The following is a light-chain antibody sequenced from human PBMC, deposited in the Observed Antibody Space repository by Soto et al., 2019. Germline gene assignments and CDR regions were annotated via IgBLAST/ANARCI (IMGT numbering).Light chain of an antibody. V-gene: IGKV3-20*01. CDR1: QSVRNNY. Sequence: EIVLTQSPGTLSLSPGERATLSCRASQSVRNNYLAWYQQRPGQAPRLLIYAASSRVTGIPDRFSGSGSGTDFTLTISRLEPEDFAVYYCQQYGTSPRTFGQGTKVEIK. CDR2: AAS. CDR3: QQYGTSPRT. J-gene: IGKJ1*01.